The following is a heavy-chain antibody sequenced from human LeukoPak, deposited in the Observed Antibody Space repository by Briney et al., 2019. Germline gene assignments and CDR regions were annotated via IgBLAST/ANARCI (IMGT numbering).Heavy chain of an antibody. CDR2: VWYDGTNK. CDR1: GFTFSSYG. J-gene: IGHJ4*02. V-gene: IGHV3-33*06. CDR3: AKNSAYYDSSGIDY. D-gene: IGHD3-22*01. Sequence: GGSLRLSCAASGFTFSSYGMHWVRQAPGKGLEWVAVVWYDGTNKYYADSVKGRFTISRDNSKNTLYLQMNSLRAEDTAVYYCAKNSAYYDSSGIDYWGQGTLVTVSS.